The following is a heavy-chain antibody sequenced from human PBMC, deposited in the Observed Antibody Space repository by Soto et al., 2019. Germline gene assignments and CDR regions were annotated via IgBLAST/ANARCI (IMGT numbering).Heavy chain of an antibody. CDR2: IYYSGST. V-gene: IGHV4-59*01. Sequence: PSETLSLTCTVSGGSISSYYWSWIRQPPGKGLEWIGYIYYSGSTNYNPSLKSRVTISVDTSKNQFSLKLSSVTAADTAVYYCARAPRSSSWTSYYYFDYWGQGTLVTVSS. CDR3: ARAPRSSSWTSYYYFDY. D-gene: IGHD6-13*01. J-gene: IGHJ4*02. CDR1: GGSISSYY.